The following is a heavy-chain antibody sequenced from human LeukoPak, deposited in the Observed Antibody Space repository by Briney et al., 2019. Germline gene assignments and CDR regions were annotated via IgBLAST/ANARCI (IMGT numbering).Heavy chain of an antibody. Sequence: PGGSLRLSCEASGFTVNSNYMNWVRQAPGKGLEWIGRIKSKTDGETTNYAEPVRGRFTISRDDSKSAVYLQMNSLKIEDTAVYYCTTDLGAYYHGSQRLIPIDYWGQGTLVTVSS. CDR1: GFTVNSNY. V-gene: IGHV3-15*01. J-gene: IGHJ4*02. CDR3: TTDLGAYYHGSQRLIPIDY. D-gene: IGHD3-10*01. CDR2: IKSKTDGETT.